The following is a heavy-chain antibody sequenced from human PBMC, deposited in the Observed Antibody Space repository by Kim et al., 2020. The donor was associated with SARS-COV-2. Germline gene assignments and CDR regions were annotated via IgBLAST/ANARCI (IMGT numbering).Heavy chain of an antibody. D-gene: IGHD5-18*01. Sequence: NYTPSLTSRVTISVDTSKNQFSLKLSSVTAADTAVYYCGYSYANDAFDIWGQGTMVTVSS. CDR3: GYSYANDAFDI. V-gene: IGHV4-34*03. J-gene: IGHJ3*02.